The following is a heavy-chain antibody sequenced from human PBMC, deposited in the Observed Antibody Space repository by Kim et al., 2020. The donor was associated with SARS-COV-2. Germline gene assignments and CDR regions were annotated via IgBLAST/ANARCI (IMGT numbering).Heavy chain of an antibody. J-gene: IGHJ4*02. CDR3: ARGDYNSDWHYFDY. D-gene: IGHD6-19*01. CDR2: IYNTGST. CDR1: GGSNNAYY. Sequence: SETLSLTCTVSGGSNNAYYWTWIRQPPGKGLEWIGYIYNTGSTNYNPSLKSRVTISGDTSRNQFSLKLSSVTTADTAVYYCARGDYNSDWHYFDYWGQGTLVTVCS. V-gene: IGHV4-59*01.